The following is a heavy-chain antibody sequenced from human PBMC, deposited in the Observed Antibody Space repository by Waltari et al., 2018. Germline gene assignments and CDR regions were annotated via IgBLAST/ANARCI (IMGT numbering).Heavy chain of an antibody. V-gene: IGHV3-7*03. D-gene: IGHD4-17*01. CDR1: GFTFSSYW. CDR3: ARYGDSDPGFDY. CDR2: ISEDGSER. Sequence: EVQLVESGGGLVQPGGSLRLSCEASGFTFSSYWMSWVHQAPGKGLGWGANISEDGSERNYVDSVKVRFTISRDNAKNSLYLQMSSLRAEDTAVYYCARYGDSDPGFDYWGQGTLVTVSS. J-gene: IGHJ4*02.